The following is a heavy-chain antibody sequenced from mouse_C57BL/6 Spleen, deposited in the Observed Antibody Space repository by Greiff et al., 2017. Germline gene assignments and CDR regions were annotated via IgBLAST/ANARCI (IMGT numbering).Heavy chain of an antibody. Sequence: QVHVKQSGAELVKPGASVKLSCKASGYTFTEYTIHWVKQRSGQGLEWIGWFYPGSGSIKYNEKFKDKATLTADKSSSTVYMELSRLTSEDSAVYFCARHEVGYGAMDYWGQGTSVTVSS. CDR3: ARHEVGYGAMDY. V-gene: IGHV1-62-2*01. CDR2: FYPGSGSI. J-gene: IGHJ4*01. D-gene: IGHD2-2*01. CDR1: GYTFTEYT.